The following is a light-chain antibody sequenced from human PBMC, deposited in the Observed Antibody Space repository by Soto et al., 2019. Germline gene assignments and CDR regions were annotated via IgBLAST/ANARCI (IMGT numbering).Light chain of an antibody. J-gene: IGKJ5*01. CDR1: QGIRND. Sequence: SSLSASVGDRVTITCRASQGIRNDLGWYQQKPGKAPKRLIYAASSLQSGVPSRFSGSGSGTDFTLTISCLQSEDFATYYCQQYYSFITFGQGTRLEIK. CDR2: AAS. CDR3: QQYYSFIT. V-gene: IGKV1-17*01.